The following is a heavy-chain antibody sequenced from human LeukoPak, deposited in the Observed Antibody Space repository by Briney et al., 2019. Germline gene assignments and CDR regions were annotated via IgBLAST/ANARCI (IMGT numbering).Heavy chain of an antibody. D-gene: IGHD3-3*01. CDR1: GYTFTSYD. J-gene: IGHJ3*02. CDR2: MNPNSGNT. Sequence: ASVTVSCKASGYTFTSYDINWVRQAPGQGLEWMGWMNPNSGNTGYAQKFQGRVTMTRNTSISTAYMELSSLRSEDTAVYYCARPAPYYDFWSGYQFDAFDIWGQGTVVTVSS. V-gene: IGHV1-8*01. CDR3: ARPAPYYDFWSGYQFDAFDI.